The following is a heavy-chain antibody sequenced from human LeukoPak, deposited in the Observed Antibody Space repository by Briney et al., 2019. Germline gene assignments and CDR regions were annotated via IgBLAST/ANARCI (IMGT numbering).Heavy chain of an antibody. CDR2: ISYDGSNK. CDR1: GFTFSSYA. V-gene: IGHV3-30-3*01. Sequence: QPGGSLRLSCAASGFTFSSYAMSWVRQAPGKGLEWVAVISYDGSNKYYADSVKGRFTISRDNSKNTLSLQMNTLSAEDTAVYYCAKVNPPRGGRSGWYEANDYWGQGTLVTVSS. CDR3: AKVNPPRGGRSGWYEANDY. J-gene: IGHJ4*02. D-gene: IGHD6-19*01.